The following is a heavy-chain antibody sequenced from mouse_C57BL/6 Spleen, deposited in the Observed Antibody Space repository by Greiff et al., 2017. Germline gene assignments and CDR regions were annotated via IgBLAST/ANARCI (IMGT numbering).Heavy chain of an antibody. Sequence: QVQLQQSGPELVKPGASVKISCKASGYAFSSSWMNWVKQRPGKGLEWIGRIYPGDGDTNYNGKFKGKATLTADKSSSTAYMQLSSLTSEDSAVYFCATYYYGSSPYYFDYWGQGTTLTVSS. CDR1: GYAFSSSW. CDR2: IYPGDGDT. CDR3: ATYYYGSSPYYFDY. J-gene: IGHJ2*01. V-gene: IGHV1-82*01. D-gene: IGHD1-1*01.